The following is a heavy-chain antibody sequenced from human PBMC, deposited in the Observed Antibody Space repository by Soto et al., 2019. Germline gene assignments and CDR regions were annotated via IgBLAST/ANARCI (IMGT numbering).Heavy chain of an antibody. D-gene: IGHD2-15*01. CDR2: ISYDGSNK. CDR3: AKEVVAATFFDYYGMDV. V-gene: IGHV3-30*18. J-gene: IGHJ6*02. CDR1: GFTFSSYG. Sequence: GGSLRLSCAASGFTFSSYGMHWVRQAPGKGLEWVAVISYDGSNKYYADSVKGRFTISRDNSKNTLYLQMNSLRAEDTAVYYCAKEVVAATFFDYYGMDVWGQGTTVTVSS.